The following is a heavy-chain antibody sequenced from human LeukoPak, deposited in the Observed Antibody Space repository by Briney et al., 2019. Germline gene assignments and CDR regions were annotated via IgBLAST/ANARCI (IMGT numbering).Heavy chain of an antibody. V-gene: IGHV1-18*01. CDR1: GYTFTSYG. CDR3: ARDAHDYGDPGPYGMDV. J-gene: IGHJ6*04. D-gene: IGHD4-17*01. Sequence: ASVKVSCKASGYTFTSYGISWVRQAPGQGHEWMGWISAYNGNTNYAQKLQGGVTMTTDTSTSTAYMELRSLRSDDTAVYYCARDAHDYGDPGPYGMDVWGKGTTVTVSS. CDR2: ISAYNGNT.